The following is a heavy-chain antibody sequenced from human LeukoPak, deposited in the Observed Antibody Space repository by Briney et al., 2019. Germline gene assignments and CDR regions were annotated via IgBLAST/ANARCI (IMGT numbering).Heavy chain of an antibody. CDR2: ISWNSGSI. D-gene: IGHD3-22*01. V-gene: IGHV3-9*01. CDR3: AKVSPSGYPEYFQH. J-gene: IGHJ1*01. CDR1: GFTFDDYA. Sequence: GGSLRLSCAASGFTFDDYAMHWVRQAPGKGLEWVSGISWNSGSIGYADSVKGRFTISRDNAKNSLYLQMNSLRAEDTALYYCAKVSPSGYPEYFQHWGQGTLVTVSS.